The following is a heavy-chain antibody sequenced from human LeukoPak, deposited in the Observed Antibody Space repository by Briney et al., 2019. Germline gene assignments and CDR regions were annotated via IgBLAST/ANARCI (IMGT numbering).Heavy chain of an antibody. D-gene: IGHD5-12*01. CDR1: GFTFSSYA. Sequence: GGSLRLSCAASGFTFSSYAMSWVRQAPGKGLEWVSAISGSGGSTYYADSVKGRFTISRDNSKNTLYLQMNSLRAEDTAVYYCARVRGYSSYDFLDYWGQGTLVTVSS. V-gene: IGHV3-23*01. CDR3: ARVRGYSSYDFLDY. CDR2: ISGSGGST. J-gene: IGHJ4*02.